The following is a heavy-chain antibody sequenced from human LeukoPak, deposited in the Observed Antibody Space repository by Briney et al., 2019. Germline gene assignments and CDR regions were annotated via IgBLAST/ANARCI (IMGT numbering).Heavy chain of an antibody. J-gene: IGHJ4*02. V-gene: IGHV3-21*01. CDR2: ISSSSYI. CDR1: GFTFSSYS. CDR3: VGRPMDY. Sequence: GGSLRLSCAASGFTFSSYSMNWVRQAPGKGLEWVSSISSSSYIYYADSVKGRFTISRDNAKNSLYLQMNSLGAEDTAVYYCVGRPMDYWGQGTLVTASS.